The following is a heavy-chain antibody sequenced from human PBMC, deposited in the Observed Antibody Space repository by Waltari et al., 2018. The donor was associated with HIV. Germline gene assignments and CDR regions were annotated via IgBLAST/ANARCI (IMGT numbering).Heavy chain of an antibody. CDR1: GFTFSSYA. V-gene: IGHV3-30*04. CDR2: ISYDGSNK. D-gene: IGHD3-16*01. J-gene: IGHJ4*02. Sequence: QVQLVESGGGVVQPGRSLSLSCAASGFTFSSYAMHWVRQAPGKGLEWVAVISYDGSNKYYADSVKGRFTISRDNSKNTLYLQMNSLRAEDTAVYYCARDGGGSTFDWGQGTLVTVSS. CDR3: ARDGGGSTFD.